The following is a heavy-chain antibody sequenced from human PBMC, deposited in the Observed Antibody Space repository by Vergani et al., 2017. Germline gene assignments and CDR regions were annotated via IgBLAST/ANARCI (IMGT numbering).Heavy chain of an antibody. Sequence: EVQLVPSGAEVKTPGESLKISCKASGYSFTSYWIGWVRQLPGKGLEWMGIIYPGDSDTRYSPSFQGQVTISADKSISTAYLQWSSLKASATAMYYCARAWGYCSGGSCYLDYWGQGTLVTVSS. CDR2: IYPGDSDT. CDR3: ARAWGYCSGGSCYLDY. V-gene: IGHV5-51*03. J-gene: IGHJ4*02. CDR1: GYSFTSYW. D-gene: IGHD2-15*01.